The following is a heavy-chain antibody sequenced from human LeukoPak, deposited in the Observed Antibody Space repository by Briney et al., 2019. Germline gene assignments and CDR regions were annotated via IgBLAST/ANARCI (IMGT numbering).Heavy chain of an antibody. J-gene: IGHJ4*02. Sequence: ASVKVSCKASGYTFTIYAMHWVRQAPGQRLEWMGWINAGNGNTKYSQKFQGRVTITRDTSASTAYMELSSLRSEDTAVYYCARESGGWDPFDYWGQGTLVTVSS. CDR3: ARESGGWDPFDY. V-gene: IGHV1-3*01. CDR2: INAGNGNT. CDR1: GYTFTIYA. D-gene: IGHD1-26*01.